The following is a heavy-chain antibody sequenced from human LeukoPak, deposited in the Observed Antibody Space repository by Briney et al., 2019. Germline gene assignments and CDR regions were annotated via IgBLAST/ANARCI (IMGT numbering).Heavy chain of an antibody. CDR3: ALTFHGGWLFRKSFDY. Sequence: GGSLRLSCAASGFTFSSYSMNWVRQAPGKGLEWLSYISSTSGTIYYADSVEGRFTISRDNAKNSLFLQMNSLRDEDTAVYYCALTFHGGWLFRKSFDYWGQGTLVTVSS. J-gene: IGHJ4*02. CDR1: GFTFSSYS. CDR2: ISSTSGTI. V-gene: IGHV3-48*02. D-gene: IGHD6-19*01.